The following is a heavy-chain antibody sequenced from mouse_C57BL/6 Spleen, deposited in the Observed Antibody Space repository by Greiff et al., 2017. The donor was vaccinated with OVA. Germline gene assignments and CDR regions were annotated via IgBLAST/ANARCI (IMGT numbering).Heavy chain of an antibody. V-gene: IGHV1-82*01. CDR1: GYAFSSSW. Sequence: VKLQESGPELVKPGASVKISCKASGYAFSSSWMNWVKQRPGKGLEWIGRIYPGDGDTNYNGKFKGKATLTADKSSSTAYMQLSSLTSEDSAVYFCARSYYGNYRYYFDYWGQGTTLTVSS. J-gene: IGHJ2*01. D-gene: IGHD2-10*01. CDR2: IYPGDGDT. CDR3: ARSYYGNYRYYFDY.